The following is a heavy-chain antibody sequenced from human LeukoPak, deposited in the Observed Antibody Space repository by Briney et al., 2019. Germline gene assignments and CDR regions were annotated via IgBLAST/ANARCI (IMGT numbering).Heavy chain of an antibody. CDR1: GFTFSSYW. J-gene: IGHJ4*02. D-gene: IGHD6-13*01. CDR2: INTDGSIT. V-gene: IGHV3-74*01. CDR3: AGGIAAASDY. Sequence: PGGTLRLSCAASGFTFSSYWMHWVRQAPGKGLVWVSRINTDGSITNYADSVKGRFTISRDNAKNTLYLQMNSLRAEDTAVYYCAGGIAAASDYWGQGTLVTVS.